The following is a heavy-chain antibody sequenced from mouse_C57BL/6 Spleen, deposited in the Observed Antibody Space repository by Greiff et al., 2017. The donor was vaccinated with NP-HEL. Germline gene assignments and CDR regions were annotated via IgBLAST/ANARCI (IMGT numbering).Heavy chain of an antibody. D-gene: IGHD1-1*01. CDR2: IDPSDSYT. CDR1: GYTFTSYW. Sequence: QVQLQQPGAELVKPGASVKLSCKASGYTFTSYWMQWVKQRPGQGLEWIGEIDPSDSYTNYNQKFKGKATLTVDKSSSTAYMQLSSLTSEDSAVYYCARRVTTVPPYWGQGTTLTVSS. V-gene: IGHV1-50*01. CDR3: ARRVTTVPPY. J-gene: IGHJ2*01.